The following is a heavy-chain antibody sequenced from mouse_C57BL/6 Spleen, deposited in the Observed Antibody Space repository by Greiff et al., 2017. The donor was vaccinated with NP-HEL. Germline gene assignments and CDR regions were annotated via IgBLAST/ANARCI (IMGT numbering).Heavy chain of an antibody. V-gene: IGHV1-69*01. CDR3: ARSSHDYGTHFDY. CDR2: IDPSDSYT. Sequence: QVQLQQSGAELVMPGASVKLSCKASGYTFTSYWMHWVKQRPGQGLEWIGEIDPSDSYTNYNQKFKGKSTLTVDKSSSTAYMQLSSLTSEDSAVYYCARSSHDYGTHFDYWGQGTTLTVSS. CDR1: GYTFTSYW. D-gene: IGHD1-1*01. J-gene: IGHJ2*01.